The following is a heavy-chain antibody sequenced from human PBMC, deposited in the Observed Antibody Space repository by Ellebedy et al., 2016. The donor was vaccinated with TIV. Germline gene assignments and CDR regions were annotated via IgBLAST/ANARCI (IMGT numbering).Heavy chain of an antibody. V-gene: IGHV3-66*01. Sequence: PGGSLRLSCAASGFTASNNYMSWFRQAPGKGLDWVSLIYSGGNTHYADSVKGRFTISRDNTKNSLYLQMNSLRAEDTAVYYCARDRGVGAAPFDYWGQGTLVTVSS. D-gene: IGHD1-26*01. CDR3: ARDRGVGAAPFDY. CDR2: IYSGGNT. CDR1: GFTASNNY. J-gene: IGHJ4*02.